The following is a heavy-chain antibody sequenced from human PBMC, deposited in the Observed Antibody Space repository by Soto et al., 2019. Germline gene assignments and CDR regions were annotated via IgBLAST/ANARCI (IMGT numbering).Heavy chain of an antibody. CDR1: CGSINKDY. J-gene: IGHJ4*02. D-gene: IGHD2-21*01. Sequence: SETLSLTCTVSCGSINKDYWSWVRQPPGKGLEWIGYIRYSGSTDYNPSLKSRLAMSVDTSKNQFSLKLTSVTAADTAVYYCARLFCGGDSYCYHVTLFDSWGQGALVTVSS. CDR2: IRYSGST. CDR3: ARLFCGGDSYCYHVTLFDS. V-gene: IGHV4-59*01.